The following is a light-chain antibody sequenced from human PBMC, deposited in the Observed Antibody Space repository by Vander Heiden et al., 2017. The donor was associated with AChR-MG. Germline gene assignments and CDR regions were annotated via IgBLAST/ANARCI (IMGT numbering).Light chain of an antibody. CDR1: ESILFSDGKTY. J-gene: IGKJ1*01. CDR2: EVS. Sequence: DIVMTQTPLSLSVTPGQAASISCKSSESILFSDGKTYLYWHVQKPGQSPQPLIYEVSNRFSGVPERFSGSGSGTDFTLKISRVEAEDVGVYYCMQSLHLPVTFGQGTQVEVK. CDR3: MQSLHLPVT. V-gene: IGKV2D-29*02.